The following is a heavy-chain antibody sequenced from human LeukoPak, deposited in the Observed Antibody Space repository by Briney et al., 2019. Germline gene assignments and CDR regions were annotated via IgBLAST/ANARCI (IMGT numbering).Heavy chain of an antibody. V-gene: IGHV1-3*03. CDR1: GYTFTSYA. CDR3: ARDPSPVTTYMSYYFDY. D-gene: IGHD4-17*01. Sequence: GASVKVSCKASGYTFTSYAMHWVRQAPGQRLEWMGWINAGHGNTKYSQEFQGRVTMTRDTSTSTVYMELSSLRSEDTAVYYCARDPSPVTTYMSYYFDYWGQGTLVTVSS. J-gene: IGHJ4*02. CDR2: INAGHGNT.